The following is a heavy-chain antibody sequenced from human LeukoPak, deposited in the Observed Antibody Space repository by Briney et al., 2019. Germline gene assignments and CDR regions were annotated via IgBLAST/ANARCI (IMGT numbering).Heavy chain of an antibody. CDR3: ARRGIVGATSYFDY. V-gene: IGHV4-34*01. Sequence: SETLSLTCAVYGGSFSGYYWSWIRQPPGKGLEWIGEINHSGSTNYNPSLKSRVTISVDTSKNQFSLKLSSVTAADTAVYYCARRGIVGATSYFDYWGQGTLVTVSS. CDR1: GGSFSGYY. J-gene: IGHJ4*02. D-gene: IGHD1-26*01. CDR2: INHSGST.